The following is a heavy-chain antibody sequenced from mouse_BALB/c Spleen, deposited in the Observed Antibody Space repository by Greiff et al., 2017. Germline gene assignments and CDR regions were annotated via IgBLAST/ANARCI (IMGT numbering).Heavy chain of an antibody. CDR1: GFTFSSFG. V-gene: IGHV5-17*02. Sequence: EVKLMESGGGLVQPGGSRKLSCAASGFTFSSFGMHWVRQAPEKGLEWVAYISSGSSTIYYADTVKGRFTISRDNPKNTLFLQMTSLRSEDTAMYYCARGDYGNSFAYWGQGTLVTVSA. CDR2: ISSGSSTI. J-gene: IGHJ3*01. D-gene: IGHD2-1*01. CDR3: ARGDYGNSFAY.